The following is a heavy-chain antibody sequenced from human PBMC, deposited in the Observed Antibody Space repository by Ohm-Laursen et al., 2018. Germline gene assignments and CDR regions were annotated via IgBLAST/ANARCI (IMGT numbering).Heavy chain of an antibody. J-gene: IGHJ3*02. CDR2: ISWNSGRI. CDR3: AKDDYYDSSGYWGPGAFDI. CDR1: GFSFSSYA. V-gene: IGHV3-9*01. Sequence: SLRLSCTASGFSFSSYAVTWVRQAPGKGLEWVSGISWNSGRIGYADSVEGRFTVSRDNARNSLYLQMNSLRSEDTAVYYCAKDDYYDSSGYWGPGAFDIWGQGTMVTVSS. D-gene: IGHD3-22*01.